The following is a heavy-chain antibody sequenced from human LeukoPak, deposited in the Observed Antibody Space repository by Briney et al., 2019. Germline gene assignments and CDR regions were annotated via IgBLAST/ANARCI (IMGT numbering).Heavy chain of an antibody. CDR2: INPSGGST. D-gene: IGHD3-22*01. CDR3: ARGPLDRRLGANYYMDV. J-gene: IGHJ6*03. V-gene: IGHV1-46*01. Sequence: ASVKVSCKASGYTFTGYYMHWVRQAPRQGLEWMGIINPSGGSTSYAKKFQGRVTMTRDMSTSTVYMELSSLRSEDTAVYYCARGPLDRRLGANYYMDVWGKGTTVTVSS. CDR1: GYTFTGYY.